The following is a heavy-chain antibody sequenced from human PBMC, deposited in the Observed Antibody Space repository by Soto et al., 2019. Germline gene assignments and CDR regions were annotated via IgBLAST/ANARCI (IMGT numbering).Heavy chain of an antibody. CDR2: IYYSGST. J-gene: IGHJ4*02. V-gene: IGHV4-59*08. CDR3: ARRYGGSIDY. D-gene: IGHD2-15*01. CDR1: GGSISSYY. Sequence: QVQLQESGPGLVKPSETLSLTCTVSGGSISSYYWSWIRQPPGKGLEWIGYIYYSGSTNYNPSLKSRGTISVDTAKNQFSLKLSSVTAADTAVYYCARRYGGSIDYWGQGTLVTVSS.